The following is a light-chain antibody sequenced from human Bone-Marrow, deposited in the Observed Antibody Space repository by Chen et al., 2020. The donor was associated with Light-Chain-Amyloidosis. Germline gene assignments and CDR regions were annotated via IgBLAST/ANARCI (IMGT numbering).Light chain of an antibody. Sequence: EIVLTQSPGTLSLSPGEGVNLSCRASQTIRRNYLTWYQQKFGQAPRLLIYGSSSRATGIPDRFTGSGSGTDFTLTINRLEPEDFAMYYCQQYGTSPLTFGGGTKVEIK. V-gene: IGKV3-20*01. J-gene: IGKJ4*01. CDR2: GSS. CDR1: QTIRRNY. CDR3: QQYGTSPLT.